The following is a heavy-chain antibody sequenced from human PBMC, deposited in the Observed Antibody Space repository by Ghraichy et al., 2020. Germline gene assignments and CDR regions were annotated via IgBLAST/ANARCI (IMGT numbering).Heavy chain of an antibody. CDR1: GYTFTGYY. V-gene: IGHV1-2*02. CDR3: ARDSGYDLAYGDYEYYFDY. J-gene: IGHJ4*02. CDR2: INPNSGGT. D-gene: IGHD5-12*01. Sequence: ASVKVSCKASGYTFTGYYMHWVRQAPGQGLEWMGWINPNSGGTNYAQKFQGRVTMTRDTSISTAYMELSSLRSDDTAVYYCARDSGYDLAYGDYEYYFDYWGQGTLVTVSS.